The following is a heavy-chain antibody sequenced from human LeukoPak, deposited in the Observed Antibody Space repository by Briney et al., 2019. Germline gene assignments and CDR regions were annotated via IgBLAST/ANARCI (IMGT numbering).Heavy chain of an antibody. CDR1: GGSFSGYY. V-gene: IGHV4-34*01. CDR2: INHSGST. J-gene: IGHJ6*02. CDR3: ARGEAAAGIRIRKRYYGMDV. D-gene: IGHD6-13*01. Sequence: PSETLSLTCAVYGGSFSGYYWSWIRQPPGKGLEWIGEINHSGSTNYNPSLKSRVTISVDTSKNQFSLKLSSVTAADTAVYCCARGEAAAGIRIRKRYYGMDVWGQGTTVTVSS.